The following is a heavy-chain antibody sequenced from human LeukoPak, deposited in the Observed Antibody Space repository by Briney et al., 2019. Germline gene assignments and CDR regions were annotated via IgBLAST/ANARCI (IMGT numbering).Heavy chain of an antibody. CDR3: AKDVRALNNYGSGSSGFY. D-gene: IGHD3-10*01. Sequence: GGALRLSCAAAGFTFSSYGMHWVLQAPGKGQEWVAVISYDGSNKYYADPVKGRFTISRDNSKNTLYLQMHSLRVGDTAVYYCAKDVRALNNYGSGSSGFYWGQGTLVTVSS. CDR2: ISYDGSNK. CDR1: GFTFSSYG. J-gene: IGHJ4*02. V-gene: IGHV3-30*18.